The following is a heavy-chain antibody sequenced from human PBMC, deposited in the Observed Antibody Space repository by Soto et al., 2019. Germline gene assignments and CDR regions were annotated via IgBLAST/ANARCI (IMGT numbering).Heavy chain of an antibody. CDR3: ASLNNWSSGDGRIDV. V-gene: IGHV1-69*01. CDR1: GDSFSDHG. D-gene: IGHD1-20*01. J-gene: IGHJ6*02. CDR2: IIPMFGAP. Sequence: QVQLVQSGAEVKEPGSSVKVSCKASGDSFSDHGISWVRQAPGQGLEWVGGIIPMFGAPNYAQKFQDRVTITADASTTSVYMELSSLRSEDTALYYCASLNNWSSGDGRIDVWGRGTAVSVSS.